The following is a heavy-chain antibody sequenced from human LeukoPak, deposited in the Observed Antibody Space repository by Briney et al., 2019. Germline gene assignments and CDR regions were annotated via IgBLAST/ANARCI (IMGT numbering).Heavy chain of an antibody. CDR2: INAGNGNT. CDR1: GYTFTSYA. CDR3: ARSDYNDYRGLGF. D-gene: IGHD4-11*01. Sequence: ASVKVSCKASGYTFTSYAMHWVRQAPGQRLEWMGWINAGNGNTKYSQKFQGRVTITRDTSADTAYMELSSLRSDDTAVYFCARSDYNDYRGLGFWGQGTLVTVSS. V-gene: IGHV1-3*01. J-gene: IGHJ4*02.